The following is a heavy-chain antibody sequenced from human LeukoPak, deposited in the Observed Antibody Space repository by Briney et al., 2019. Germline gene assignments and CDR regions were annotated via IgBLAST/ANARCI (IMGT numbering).Heavy chain of an antibody. D-gene: IGHD6-19*01. CDR3: ARGVIAVAGAKGDY. Sequence: ASVKVSCKASGYTFTSYDINWVRQATGQGLEWMGWMNPNSGNTGYAQKFQGGVTMTRNTSISTAYMELSSLRSEDTAVYYCARGVIAVAGAKGDYWGQGTTVTVSS. CDR2: MNPNSGNT. CDR1: GYTFTSYD. J-gene: IGHJ4*03. V-gene: IGHV1-8*01.